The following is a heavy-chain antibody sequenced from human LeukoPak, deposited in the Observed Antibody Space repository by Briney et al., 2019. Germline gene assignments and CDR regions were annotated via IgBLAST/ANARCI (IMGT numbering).Heavy chain of an antibody. CDR3: ARESPSTKWFDP. Sequence: SQTLSLTCTVSGGSTSSGDYYWSWIRQPPGKGLEWIGYIYYSGSTYYNPSLKSRVTISVDTSKNQFSLKLSSVTAAVTAVYYCARESPSTKWFDPWGQGTLVTVSS. D-gene: IGHD5/OR15-5a*01. CDR2: IYYSGST. V-gene: IGHV4-30-4*08. CDR1: GGSTSSGDYY. J-gene: IGHJ5*02.